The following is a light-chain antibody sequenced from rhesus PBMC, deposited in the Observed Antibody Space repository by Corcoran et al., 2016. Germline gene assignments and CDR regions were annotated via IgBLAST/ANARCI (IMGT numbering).Light chain of an antibody. J-gene: IGKJ1*01. V-gene: IGKV1S9*01. CDR2: RAS. Sequence: DIQMTQSPSSLSASVGDRVTITCQASQSLSNYLNWYQQKPGKIHKLLIYRASSLQSGIPSRFSGSGSGTDCTLTISSLQPEDFATYYCQQGYSYPWTFGQGTKVEIK. CDR1: QSLSNY. CDR3: QQGYSYPWT.